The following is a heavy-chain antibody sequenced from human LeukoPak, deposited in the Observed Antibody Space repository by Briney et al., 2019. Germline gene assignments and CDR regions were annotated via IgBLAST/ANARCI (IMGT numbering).Heavy chain of an antibody. CDR3: AKGRGYCTGGSCYSDY. V-gene: IGHV3-23*01. Sequence: HRLPYTPCRFCFIHYALIWLDPPPAKGLEGVSTISGSDGSTYYADSVKGRFTISRDNSKNTLYLQMNSLRVEDTAIYYCAKGRGYCTGGSCYSDYWGQGTLVTVSS. J-gene: IGHJ4*02. CDR1: RFCFIHYA. CDR2: ISGSDGST. D-gene: IGHD2-15*01.